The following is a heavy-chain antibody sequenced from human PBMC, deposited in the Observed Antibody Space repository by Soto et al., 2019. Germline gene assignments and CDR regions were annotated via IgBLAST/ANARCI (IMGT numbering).Heavy chain of an antibody. V-gene: IGHV3-33*01. Sequence: PGGSLRLSCAASGFTFSSYGMHWVRQAPGKGLEWVAVIWYDGSNKYYADSVKGRFTISRDNSKNTLYLQMNSLRAEDTAVYYCARAGIAVADAFDIWGQGKMVTV. CDR3: ARAGIAVADAFDI. CDR1: GFTFSSYG. CDR2: IWYDGSNK. J-gene: IGHJ3*02. D-gene: IGHD6-19*01.